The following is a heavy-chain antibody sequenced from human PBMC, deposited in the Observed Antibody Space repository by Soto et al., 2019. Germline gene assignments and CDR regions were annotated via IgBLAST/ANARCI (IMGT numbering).Heavy chain of an antibody. CDR3: ARGGRVVVVTAAFGY. J-gene: IGHJ4*02. V-gene: IGHV1-46*01. CDR2: VNPSGGHT. CDR1: GDTFTNYY. Sequence: QVQLMQSGAEVKKPGASVKVSCKASGDTFTNYYIHWVRQAPGQGLEWMGTVNPSGGHTTYSQNFRGRWTMTRDTSTSTLYMELTSLTSDDAAVYFCARGGRVVVVTAAFGYWGQGTLVTVSS. D-gene: IGHD2-21*02.